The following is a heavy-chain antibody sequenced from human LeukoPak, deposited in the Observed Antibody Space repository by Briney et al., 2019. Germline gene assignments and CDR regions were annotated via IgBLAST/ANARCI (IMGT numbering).Heavy chain of an antibody. CDR1: VCTFSSYA. CDR3: ARTYGDYGELFFDY. D-gene: IGHD4-17*01. J-gene: IGHJ4*02. Sequence: SVKVSCKASVCTFSSYAISWVRQAPGQGLEWMGGIIPIFGTANYAQKFQGRVTITTDESTSTAYMELSSLRSEDTAVYYCARTYGDYGELFFDYWGQGTLVTVSS. V-gene: IGHV1-69*05. CDR2: IIPIFGTA.